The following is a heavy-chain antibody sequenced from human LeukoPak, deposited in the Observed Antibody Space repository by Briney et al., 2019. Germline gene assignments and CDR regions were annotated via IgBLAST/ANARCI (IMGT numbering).Heavy chain of an antibody. V-gene: IGHV4-59*12. CDR2: IYYSGST. CDR3: ARDYYDSSGYPYLDY. J-gene: IGHJ4*02. Sequence: PSETLSLTCTVSGGSISSYYWSWIRQPPGKGLEWIGYIYYSGSTNYNPSLKSRVTISVDTSKSQFSLKLSSVTAADTAVYYCARDYYDSSGYPYLDYWGQGTLVTVSS. D-gene: IGHD3-22*01. CDR1: GGSISSYY.